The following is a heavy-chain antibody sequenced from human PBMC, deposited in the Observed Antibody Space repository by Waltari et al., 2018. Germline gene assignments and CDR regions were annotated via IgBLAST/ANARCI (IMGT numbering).Heavy chain of an antibody. V-gene: IGHV3-30-3*01. Sequence: QVQLVESGGGVVQPGRSLRLSCAASGFTLRSSSMHGVRQAPGKGLEWVAVISYDGSNKYYADSVKGRFTISRDNSKNTLYLQMNSLRAEDTAVYYCARGGGWAIDYWGQGTLVTVSS. CDR3: ARGGGWAIDY. D-gene: IGHD6-19*01. CDR2: ISYDGSNK. CDR1: GFTLRSSS. J-gene: IGHJ4*02.